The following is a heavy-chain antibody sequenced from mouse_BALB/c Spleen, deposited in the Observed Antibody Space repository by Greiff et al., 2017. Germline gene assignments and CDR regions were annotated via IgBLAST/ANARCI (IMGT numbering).Heavy chain of an antibody. J-gene: IGHJ1*01. CDR1: GYSFTSYW. D-gene: IGHD1-1*01. Sequence: VHVKQSGTVLARPGASVKMSCKASGYSFTSYWMHWVKQRPGQGLEWIGAIYPGNSDTSYNQKFKGKAKLTAVTSASTAYMELSSLTNEDSAVYYCTRRGYYGHWYFDVWGAGTTVTVSS. V-gene: IGHV1-5*01. CDR2: IYPGNSDT. CDR3: TRRGYYGHWYFDV.